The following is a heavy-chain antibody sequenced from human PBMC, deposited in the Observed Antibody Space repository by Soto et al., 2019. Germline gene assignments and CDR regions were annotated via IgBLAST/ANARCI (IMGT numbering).Heavy chain of an antibody. CDR3: AIQRTSVVTQAYFDV. Sequence: SETLSLTCTVSGGSISPYYWSWIRQPPGKVLEWIGCIYYSGSTYNNPSLRSRVSMSIDTSKDQFSLKLKSVTAADTALYFCAIQRTSVVTQAYFDVWGPGSLVTVSS. CDR2: IYYSGST. V-gene: IGHV4-59*04. J-gene: IGHJ4*03. CDR1: GGSISPYY. D-gene: IGHD2-21*02.